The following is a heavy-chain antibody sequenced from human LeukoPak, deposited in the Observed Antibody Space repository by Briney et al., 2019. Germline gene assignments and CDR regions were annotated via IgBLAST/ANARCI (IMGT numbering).Heavy chain of an antibody. CDR2: IYHSGST. J-gene: IGHJ4*02. V-gene: IGHV4-30-2*01. Sequence: PSETLSLTCTVSGGPISSDGYYWSWIRQPPGKGLEWIGYIYHSGSTYYNPSLKSRVTISVDRSKNQFSLKLTSVTAADTAIYYCAGALEPTLYFDYWGQGTLVTVSS. CDR1: GGPISSDGYY. D-gene: IGHD3-16*02. CDR3: AGALEPTLYFDY.